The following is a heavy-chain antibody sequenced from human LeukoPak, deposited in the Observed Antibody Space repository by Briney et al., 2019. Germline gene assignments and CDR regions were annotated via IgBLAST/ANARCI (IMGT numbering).Heavy chain of an antibody. Sequence: SETLSLTCTVSGGSISSGDYYWSWIRQPPGKGLEWIGYIYYSGSTYYNPSLKGRVTISVDTSKNQFSLKLSSVTAADTAVYYCARDTTVTTSQAFDIWGQGTMVTVSS. CDR1: GGSISSGDYY. CDR3: ARDTTVTTSQAFDI. J-gene: IGHJ3*02. V-gene: IGHV4-30-4*01. D-gene: IGHD4-11*01. CDR2: IYYSGST.